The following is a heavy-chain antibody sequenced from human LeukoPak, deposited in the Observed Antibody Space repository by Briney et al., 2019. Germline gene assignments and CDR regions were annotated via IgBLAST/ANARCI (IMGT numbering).Heavy chain of an antibody. CDR1: GFSLSSYW. CDR2: IKQDGREK. CDR3: ARGRGDH. J-gene: IGHJ4*02. Sequence: GGSLRLSCAASGFSLSSYWMSWVRQAPGKGLEWVANIKQDGREKYYVDSVKGRFTISRDNAKNSLYLQVHSLRAEDSAIYYCARGRGDHWGQGTLVTVSS. D-gene: IGHD3-10*01. V-gene: IGHV3-7*05.